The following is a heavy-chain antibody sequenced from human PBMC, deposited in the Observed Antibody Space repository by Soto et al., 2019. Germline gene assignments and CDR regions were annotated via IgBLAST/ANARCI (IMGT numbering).Heavy chain of an antibody. CDR1: GGTFSSYA. CDR2: IIPIFGSA. V-gene: IGHV1-69*13. CDR3: ARAFHGASSFDP. D-gene: IGHD3-10*01. Sequence: SVKVSCKASGGTFSSYAINWVRQAPGQGLEWMGGIIPIFGSANYAQKFQGRVTITADESTNTAYMELSSLRSEYTAVYYCARAFHGASSFDPWGQGTLVTVSS. J-gene: IGHJ5*02.